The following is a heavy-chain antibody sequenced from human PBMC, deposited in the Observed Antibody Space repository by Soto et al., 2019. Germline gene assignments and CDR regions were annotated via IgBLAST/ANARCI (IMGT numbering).Heavy chain of an antibody. CDR1: GYTFTSYY. J-gene: IGHJ4*02. Sequence: ASVKVSCKASGYTFTSYYMHWVRQAPGQGLEWMGIINPSGGSTSYAQKFQGRVTMTRDTSTSTVYMELGSLRSEDTAVYYCARGGRGYSGYDHAAHPAEYDYWGQGTLVTVSS. CDR3: ARGGRGYSGYDHAAHPAEYDY. CDR2: INPSGGST. D-gene: IGHD5-12*01. V-gene: IGHV1-46*01.